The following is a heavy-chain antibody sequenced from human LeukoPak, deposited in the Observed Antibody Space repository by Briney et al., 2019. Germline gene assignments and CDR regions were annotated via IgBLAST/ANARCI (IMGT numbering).Heavy chain of an antibody. D-gene: IGHD5-24*01. Sequence: GASVKVSCKASGYTFTGYYMHWVRQAPGQGLEWMGWINANSGGTNYAQKFQGRVTMTRDTSISTAYMELSRLRSDDTAVYYCARRGEWLPLVDWFDPWGQGTLVTLSS. J-gene: IGHJ5*02. V-gene: IGHV1-2*02. CDR2: INANSGGT. CDR3: ARRGEWLPLVDWFDP. CDR1: GYTFTGYY.